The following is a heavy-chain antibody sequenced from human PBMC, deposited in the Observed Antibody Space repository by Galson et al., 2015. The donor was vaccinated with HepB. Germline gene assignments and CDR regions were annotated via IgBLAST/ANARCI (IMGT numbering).Heavy chain of an antibody. Sequence: SLRLSCAASGFNFKNYSMNWVRQTPGKGLEWVANISHDGSQKYYVDSVKGRFTISRDNVRNSLDLQMNSLRGEDTAVYFCARGLEDGHYFFRGWQSRNNYFDPWGQGTLVTVSS. CDR2: ISHDGSQK. D-gene: IGHD2/OR15-2a*01. CDR1: GFNFKNYS. CDR3: ARGLEDGHYFFRGWQSRNNYFDP. J-gene: IGHJ5*02. V-gene: IGHV3-7*02.